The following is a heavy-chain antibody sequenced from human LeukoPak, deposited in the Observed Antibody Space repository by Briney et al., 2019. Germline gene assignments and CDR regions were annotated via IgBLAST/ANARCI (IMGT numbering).Heavy chain of an antibody. CDR2: INQDGTEK. Sequence: GGSLRLSCAASGFTFTTYWMTWVRQAPGKGLEWVANINQDGTEKYYVDSVKGRFTISRDNAKNSLDLQMNSLRVEDTGIYYCVKVAKYYYGSETYYFFEHWGQGTPVTASS. V-gene: IGHV3-7*01. D-gene: IGHD3-10*01. CDR3: VKVAKYYYGSETYYFFEH. J-gene: IGHJ4*02. CDR1: GFTFTTYW.